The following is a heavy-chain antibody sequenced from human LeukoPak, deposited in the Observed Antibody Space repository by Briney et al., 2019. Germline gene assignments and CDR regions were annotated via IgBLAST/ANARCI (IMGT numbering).Heavy chain of an antibody. J-gene: IGHJ4*02. CDR2: ISAYNGNT. CDR1: GYTFTSYG. V-gene: IGHV1-18*01. Sequence: ASVKVSCKASGYTFTSYGISWVRQAPGQGLEWMGWISAYNGNTNYAQKLKGRVTMTTDTSTSTAYMELRSLRSDDTAVYYCARTDNSYGSFSFDYWGQGTLVTVSS. D-gene: IGHD5-18*01. CDR3: ARTDNSYGSFSFDY.